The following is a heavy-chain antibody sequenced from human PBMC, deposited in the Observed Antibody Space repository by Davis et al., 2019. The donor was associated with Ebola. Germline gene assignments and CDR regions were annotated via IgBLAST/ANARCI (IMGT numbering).Heavy chain of an antibody. CDR1: GGSISSYY. CDR3: ARAAGEAFYYYYGMDV. V-gene: IGHV4-59*01. Sequence: SETLSLTCTVSGGSISSYYWSWIRRPPGKGLEWIGYIYYSGSTNYNPSLKSRVTISVDTSKNQFSLKLSSVTAADTAVYYCARAAGEAFYYYYGMDVWGQGTTVTVSS. CDR2: IYYSGST. D-gene: IGHD3-10*01. J-gene: IGHJ6*02.